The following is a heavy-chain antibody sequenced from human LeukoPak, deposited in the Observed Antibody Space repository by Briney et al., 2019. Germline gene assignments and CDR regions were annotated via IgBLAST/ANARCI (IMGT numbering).Heavy chain of an antibody. V-gene: IGHV1-69*05. CDR2: IILIFNTA. J-gene: IGHJ6*03. CDR3: ARSYGDYHEEDYYYYYYMDV. Sequence: GASVKVSCKXSGGTFSSYAISWVRQSPGQGLEWMGGIILIFNTANYAQKFQDRVTITTDGSTTTAYMELSSLRSEDTAVYYCARSYGDYHEEDYYYYYYMDVWGKGTTVTVSS. CDR1: GGTFSSYA. D-gene: IGHD4-17*01.